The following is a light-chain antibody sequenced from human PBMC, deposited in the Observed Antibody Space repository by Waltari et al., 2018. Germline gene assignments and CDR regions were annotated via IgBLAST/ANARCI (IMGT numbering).Light chain of an antibody. V-gene: IGLV2-23*02. CDR1: PNNVGHHTL. J-gene: IGLJ3*02. CDR2: YVS. Sequence: QSALTQPVSVSASPGPSVTISCPRTPNNVGHHTLFSWFHHHPPQAPNLLIFYVSKRPSGVSNRFSGSKSGNTASLTISGLQTEDEADYYCCSYSTGGSWMFGGGTKLTVL. CDR3: CSYSTGGSWM.